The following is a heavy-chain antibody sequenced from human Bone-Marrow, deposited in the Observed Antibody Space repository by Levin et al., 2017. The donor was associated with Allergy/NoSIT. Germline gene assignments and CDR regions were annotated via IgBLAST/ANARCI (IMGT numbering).Heavy chain of an antibody. CDR2: IYYSGST. CDR1: GGSISSYY. V-gene: IGHV4-59*01. D-gene: IGHD6-13*01. J-gene: IGHJ4*02. Sequence: PGGSLRLSCTVSGGSISSYYWSWIRQPPGKGLEWIGYIYYSGSTNYNPSLKSRVTISVDTAKNQFSLKLSSVTAADTAVYYCARAPGSSSWFDYWGQGTLVTVSS. CDR3: ARAPGSSSWFDY.